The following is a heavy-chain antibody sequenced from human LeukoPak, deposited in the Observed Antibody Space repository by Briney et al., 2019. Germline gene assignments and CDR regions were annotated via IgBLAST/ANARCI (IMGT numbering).Heavy chain of an antibody. CDR3: ARGSRLYDILTGYPKTFDY. CDR2: IYYSGST. CDR1: GGSISSGGYY. V-gene: IGHV4-31*03. D-gene: IGHD3-9*01. Sequence: PSETLSLTCTVSGGSISSGGYYWSWIRQHPGKGLEWIGYIYYSGSTYYNPSLKSRVTISVDTSKNQFSLKLSSVTAADTAVYYCARGSRLYDILTGYPKTFDYWGQGTLVTVSS. J-gene: IGHJ4*02.